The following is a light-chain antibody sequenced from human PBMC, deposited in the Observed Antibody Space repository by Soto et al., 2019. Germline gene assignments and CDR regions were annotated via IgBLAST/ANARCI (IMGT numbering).Light chain of an antibody. Sequence: QSALTQPASVSGSPGQSITISCTGSDSDIGGYNYVSWYQHLPGKAPRLMIYEVFNRPSGVSDRFSGSKSGNTASLTISGLQAPDEADYFCVSYSATTTWVFGGGTKVTVL. CDR1: DSDIGGYNY. J-gene: IGLJ3*02. V-gene: IGLV2-14*01. CDR2: EVF. CDR3: VSYSATTTWV.